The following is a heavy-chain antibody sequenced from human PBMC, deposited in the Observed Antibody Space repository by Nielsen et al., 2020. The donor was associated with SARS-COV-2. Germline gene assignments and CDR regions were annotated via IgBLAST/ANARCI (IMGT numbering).Heavy chain of an antibody. CDR2: ISYDGSNK. CDR1: EFTFSSYA. CDR3: ARDGYCSSTSCYAGGSFFDY. J-gene: IGHJ4*02. V-gene: IGHV3-30-3*01. D-gene: IGHD2-2*03. Sequence: GESLKISCAASEFTFSSYAMHWVRQAPGKGLEWVAVISYDGSNKYYADSVKGRFTISRDNSKNTLYLQMNSLRAEDTAVYYCARDGYCSSTSCYAGGSFFDYWGQGTLVTVSS.